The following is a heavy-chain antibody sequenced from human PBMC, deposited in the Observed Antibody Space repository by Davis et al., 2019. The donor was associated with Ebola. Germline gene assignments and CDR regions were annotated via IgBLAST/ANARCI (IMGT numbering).Heavy chain of an antibody. Sequence: SLKISCAASGFTFDDYAMHWVRQAPGKGLEWVSGIDWNSGGIGYADSVKGRFTISRDDAKNSLYLQMNSLRAEDTAVYYCVRVYSGSYDPWGQGTLVTVSS. V-gene: IGHV3-9*01. CDR1: GFTFDDYA. J-gene: IGHJ5*02. D-gene: IGHD1-26*01. CDR3: VRVYSGSYDP. CDR2: IDWNSGGI.